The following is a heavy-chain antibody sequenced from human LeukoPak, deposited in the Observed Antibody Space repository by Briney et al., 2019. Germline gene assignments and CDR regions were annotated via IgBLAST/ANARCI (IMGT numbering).Heavy chain of an antibody. D-gene: IGHD6-13*01. J-gene: IGHJ4*02. V-gene: IGHV3-21*01. CDR2: ISSSSSYI. Sequence: GGSLRLSCAASGFTFSSYAMSWVRQAPGKGLEWVSSISSSSSYIYYADSVKGRFTISRDNAKNSLYLQMNSLRAEDTAVYYCARVVAAADFDYWGQGTLVTVSS. CDR3: ARVVAAADFDY. CDR1: GFTFSSYA.